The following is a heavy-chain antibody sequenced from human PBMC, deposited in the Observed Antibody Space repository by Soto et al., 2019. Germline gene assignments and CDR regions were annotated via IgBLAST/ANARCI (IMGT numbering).Heavy chain of an antibody. V-gene: IGHV3-21*01. CDR2: ISSGSSNI. D-gene: IGHD2-15*01. J-gene: IGHJ4*02. CDR3: ASATVVAATFDF. CDR1: GFAFRRYN. Sequence: EVQLVESGGGLVKPGGSLTLSCAASGFAFRRYNMNWVRQAPGKGLEWVASISSGSSNIYYADSVKGRFTISRDNAKNSLFLQMDSPRAEDSAVYYCASATVVAATFDFWGQGTLVTVSS.